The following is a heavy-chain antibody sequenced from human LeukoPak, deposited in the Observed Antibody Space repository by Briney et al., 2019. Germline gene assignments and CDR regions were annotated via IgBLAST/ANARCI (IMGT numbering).Heavy chain of an antibody. CDR1: GFTFSSYA. CDR2: ISGSGGST. V-gene: IGHV3-23*01. D-gene: IGHD3-10*01. J-gene: IGHJ4*02. Sequence: PGGSLRLSCAASGFTFSSYAMSWVRQAPGKGLEWVSAISGSGGSTYYADSVKGRFTISRDNSKNTLYLQMNSLRAEDTAVYYCASGSGSLYYFDYWGQGTLVTVSS. CDR3: ASGSGSLYYFDY.